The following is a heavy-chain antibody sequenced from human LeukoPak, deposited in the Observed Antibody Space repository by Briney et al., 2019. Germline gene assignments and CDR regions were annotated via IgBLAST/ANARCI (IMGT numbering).Heavy chain of an antibody. V-gene: IGHV4-59*01. CDR3: ARTGYSSGWHYFDY. CDR2: IYYSGST. D-gene: IGHD6-19*01. Sequence: SETLSLTCTVSGGSISSYYWSWIRQPPGKGLGWIGYIYYSGSTNYNPSLKSRVTISVDTSKNQFSLKLSSVTAADTAVYYCARTGYSSGWHYFDYWGQGTLVTVSS. CDR1: GGSISSYY. J-gene: IGHJ4*02.